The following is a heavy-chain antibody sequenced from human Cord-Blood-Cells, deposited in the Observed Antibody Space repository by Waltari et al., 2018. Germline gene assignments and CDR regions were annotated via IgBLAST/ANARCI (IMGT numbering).Heavy chain of an antibody. CDR2: IIPILGIA. D-gene: IGHD7-27*01. V-gene: IGHV1-69*04. Sequence: QVQLVQSGAEGKKPGASVKVSCTASGGTFSSYAIRGLRQAPGQGLEWMGGIIPILGIANYAQKFQGRVTITADESTSTAYMELSSLRSEDTAVYYCARVLGIPDYYYYMDVWGKGTTVTVSS. CDR1: GGTFSSYA. CDR3: ARVLGIPDYYYYMDV. J-gene: IGHJ6*03.